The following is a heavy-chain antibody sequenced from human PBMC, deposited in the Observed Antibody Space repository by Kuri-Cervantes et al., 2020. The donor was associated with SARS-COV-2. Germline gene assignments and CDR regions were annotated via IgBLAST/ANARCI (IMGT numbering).Heavy chain of an antibody. J-gene: IGHJ6*03. V-gene: IGHV1-2*02. Sequence: ASVKVSCKASGYTFTGYYMHWVRQAPGQGLEWMGWINPNSGGTNYAQKFQGRVTMTRDTSISTAYMELSRLRSDDTAVYYCARGVTIFGVVSYYYYMDVWSKGTTVTVSS. CDR1: GYTFTGYY. D-gene: IGHD3-3*01. CDR2: INPNSGGT. CDR3: ARGVTIFGVVSYYYYMDV.